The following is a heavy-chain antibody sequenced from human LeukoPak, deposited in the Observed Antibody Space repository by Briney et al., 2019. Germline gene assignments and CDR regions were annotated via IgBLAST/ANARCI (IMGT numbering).Heavy chain of an antibody. J-gene: IGHJ4*02. Sequence: PGGSLRLSCAASGFTFSNVFMSWVRQAPGKGLEWIGRIKSKADSGTVDYADSVKGRFTISRDNSKNTLYLQVNSLRAEDTAVYYCAKPAWGGTFDDWGQGTLVTVSS. CDR3: AKPAWGGTFDD. V-gene: IGHV3-15*01. CDR1: GFTFSNVF. D-gene: IGHD3-16*01. CDR2: IKSKADSGTV.